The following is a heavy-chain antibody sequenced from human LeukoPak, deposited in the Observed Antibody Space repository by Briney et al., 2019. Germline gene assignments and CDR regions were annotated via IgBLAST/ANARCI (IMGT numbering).Heavy chain of an antibody. Sequence: GGSLRLSCAASGFTFRSYWMSWVRQAPGKGLEWVANINQSGSVQYYMDSVKGRFTISRDDAKNSLYVQMNSLRDEDTAVYYCARVEYSGWNLEYWGQGTLVTVSS. CDR2: INQSGSVQ. CDR1: GFTFRSYW. D-gene: IGHD5-12*01. V-gene: IGHV3-7*01. CDR3: ARVEYSGWNLEY. J-gene: IGHJ4*02.